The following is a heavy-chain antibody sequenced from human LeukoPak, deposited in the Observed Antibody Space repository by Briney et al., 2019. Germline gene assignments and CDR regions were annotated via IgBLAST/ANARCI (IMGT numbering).Heavy chain of an antibody. CDR1: GFTFSVYS. D-gene: IGHD1-7*01. CDR3: ASRTGTTAYYYYYHYMDV. V-gene: IGHV3-23*01. CDR2: ISGSGGST. J-gene: IGHJ6*03. Sequence: GGSLRLSCAASGFTFSVYSMNWVRQAPGKGLEWVSAISGSGGSTYYADSVKGRFTISRDNSKNTLYLQMNSLRAEDTTVYYCASRTGTTAYYYYYHYMDVWGKGTTVTVSS.